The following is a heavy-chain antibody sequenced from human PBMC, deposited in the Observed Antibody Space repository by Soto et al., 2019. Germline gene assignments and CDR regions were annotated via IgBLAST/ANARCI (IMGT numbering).Heavy chain of an antibody. V-gene: IGHV3-48*01. D-gene: IGHD7-27*01. J-gene: IGHJ6*03. CDR2: ISSSSSVI. Sequence: EVQLVESGGGLVQPGGSLRLSCATSGFILSDCAMNWVRQAPGKGLAWVSYISSSSSVIDYADSVKGRFTGSRDNARNSLYLQMNSLRAEDTAVYYCARDLSWGSNWYYYMDVWGKGTKVTVSS. CDR3: ARDLSWGSNWYYYMDV. CDR1: GFILSDCA.